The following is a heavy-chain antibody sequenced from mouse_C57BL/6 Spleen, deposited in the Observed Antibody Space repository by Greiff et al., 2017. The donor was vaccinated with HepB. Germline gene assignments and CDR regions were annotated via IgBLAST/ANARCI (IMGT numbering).Heavy chain of an antibody. V-gene: IGHV14-4*01. CDR3: TTRTAQATGYFDY. Sequence: EVQGVESGAELVRPGASVKLSCTASGFNIKDDYMHWVKQRPEQGLEWIGWIDPENGDTEYASKFQGKATITADTSSNTAYLQLSSLTSEDTAVYYCTTRTAQATGYFDYWGQGTTLTVSS. D-gene: IGHD3-2*02. CDR2: IDPENGDT. J-gene: IGHJ2*01. CDR1: GFNIKDDY.